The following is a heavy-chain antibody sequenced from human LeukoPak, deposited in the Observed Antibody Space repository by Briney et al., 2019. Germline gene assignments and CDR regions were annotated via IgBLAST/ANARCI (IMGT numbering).Heavy chain of an antibody. CDR3: ARHEYSGSYYGLSWFDP. CDR2: IYYSGST. V-gene: IGHV4-39*01. CDR1: GGSISSSGSY. Sequence: WETLSLTCTVSGGSISSSGSYWGWIRQPPGKGLKWIASIYYSGSTYYNPSLKSRVTISVDTSKNQLSLKLSSLTAADTAVYYCARHEYSGSYYGLSWFDPWGQGTLVTVSS. J-gene: IGHJ5*02. D-gene: IGHD1-26*01.